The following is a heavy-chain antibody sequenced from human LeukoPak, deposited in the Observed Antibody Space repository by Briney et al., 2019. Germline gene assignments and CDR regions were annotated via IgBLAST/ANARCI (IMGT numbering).Heavy chain of an antibody. V-gene: IGHV3-23*01. D-gene: IGHD3-22*01. J-gene: IGHJ4*02. CDR3: ARDIFSYYYDSSGYSFDY. CDR1: GFTFSSYA. CDR2: ISGSGGST. Sequence: AGGSLRLSCAASGFTFSSYAMSWVRQAPGKGLEWVSAISGSGGSTYYADSVKGRFTISRDNSKNTLYLQMNSLRAEDTAVYYCARDIFSYYYDSSGYSFDYWGQGTLVTVSS.